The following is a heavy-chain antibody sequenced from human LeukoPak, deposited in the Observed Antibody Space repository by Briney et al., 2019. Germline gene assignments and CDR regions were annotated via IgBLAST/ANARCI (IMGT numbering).Heavy chain of an antibody. CDR2: ISTTNSYI. CDR1: GFTFSRYS. V-gene: IGHV3-21*01. D-gene: IGHD6-19*01. CDR3: ARDQQWLDTEGGFDY. J-gene: IGHJ4*02. Sequence: GGSLRLSCAASGFTFSRYSMHWVRQAPGKGLEWVSSISTTNSYIYYADSGKGRFAISRDNAKNSLYLQMNSLRAEDTAIYYCARDQQWLDTEGGFDYWGQGTLVAVSS.